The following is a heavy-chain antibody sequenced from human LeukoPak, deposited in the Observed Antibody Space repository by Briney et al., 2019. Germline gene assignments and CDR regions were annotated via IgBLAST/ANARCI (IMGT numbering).Heavy chain of an antibody. CDR2: VKKDGSDK. CDR1: GFTFSDYW. V-gene: IGHV3-7*03. Sequence: PGGSLRLSCAASGFTFSDYWMNWVRQAPGKGLEWVANVKKDGSDKYYVDSVKGRFTISRDNAKNSLYLQMNSLRAEDTALYYCARSGTGGRSSPYWGQGTLVTVSS. D-gene: IGHD1-1*01. CDR3: ARSGTGGRSSPY. J-gene: IGHJ4*02.